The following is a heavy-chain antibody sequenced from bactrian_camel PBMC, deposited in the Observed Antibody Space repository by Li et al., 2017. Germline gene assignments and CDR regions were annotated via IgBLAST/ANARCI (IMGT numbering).Heavy chain of an antibody. CDR2: IDRFGLM. Sequence: QLVESGGGSVQAGGSLRLSCVVSQYTNTQYCLGWFRQAPGKEREGVATIDRFGLMAYAGSVRGRFTLSRDNAKNTLYLQMNNLKPEDTAMYYCAAEARRCLLADQWTYWGQGTQVTVS. J-gene: IGHJ4*01. D-gene: IGHD2*01. V-gene: IGHV3S55*01. CDR3: AAEARRCLLADQWTY. CDR1: QYTNTQYC.